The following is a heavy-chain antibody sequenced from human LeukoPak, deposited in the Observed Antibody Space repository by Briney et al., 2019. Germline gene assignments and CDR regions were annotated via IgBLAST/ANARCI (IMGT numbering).Heavy chain of an antibody. J-gene: IGHJ4*02. CDR2: IKSKTDGGTT. V-gene: IGHV3-15*01. CDR1: GFTFSNAW. Sequence: PGGSLRLSCAASGFTFSNAWMSWVRQAPGKGLEWVGRIKSKTDGGTTDYAAPVKGRFTISRDDSKNTLYLQMNSLKTEDTAVYYCTSGIDHHDYVWGSYRRRRGYYFDYWGQGTLVTVSS. CDR3: TSGIDHHDYVWGSYRRRRGYYFDY. D-gene: IGHD3-16*02.